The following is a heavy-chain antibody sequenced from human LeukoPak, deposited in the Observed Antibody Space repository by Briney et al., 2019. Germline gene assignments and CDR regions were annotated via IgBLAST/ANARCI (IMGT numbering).Heavy chain of an antibody. Sequence: GASVKVSCKASGYTFTSYAMNWVRQAPGQGLEWMGWINTNTGNPTYAQGFTGRFVFSLDTSVSTAYLQISSLKAEDTAVYYCARDNTLSSGGEELRYFDWSLGVELDYWGQGTLVTVSS. D-gene: IGHD3-9*01. J-gene: IGHJ4*02. CDR2: INTNTGNP. V-gene: IGHV7-4-1*02. CDR3: ARDNTLSSGGEELRYFDWSLGVELDY. CDR1: GYTFTSYA.